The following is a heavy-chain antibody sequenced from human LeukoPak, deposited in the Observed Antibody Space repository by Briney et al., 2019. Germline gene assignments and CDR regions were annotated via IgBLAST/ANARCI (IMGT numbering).Heavy chain of an antibody. J-gene: IGHJ5*02. CDR3: TKGGDYSNYASWFDP. CDR1: GFTFSSYA. V-gene: IGHV3-23*01. D-gene: IGHD4-11*01. CDR2: ISGSGTST. Sequence: GGSLRLSCAASGFTFSSYAMTWVRQAPGKGLEWVSVISGSGTSTYYANSVKGRFTISRDNSKNTLFLQINSLRADDTAVYYCTKGGDYSNYASWFDPWGQGTLVTVSS.